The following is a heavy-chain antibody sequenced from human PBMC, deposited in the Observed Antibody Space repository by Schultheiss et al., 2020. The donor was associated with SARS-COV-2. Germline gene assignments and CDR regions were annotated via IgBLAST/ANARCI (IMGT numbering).Heavy chain of an antibody. V-gene: IGHV4-59*12. D-gene: IGHD1-7*01. J-gene: IGHJ4*02. CDR2: IYYSGST. CDR1: GGSISSYY. CDR3: ARGRRYNWNYREDYFDY. Sequence: SETLSLTCTVSGGSISSYYWSWIRQPPGKGLEWIGYIYYSGSTNYNPSLKSRVTISVDTSKNQFSLQLNSVTPEDTAVYYCARGRRYNWNYREDYFDYWGQGTLVTVSS.